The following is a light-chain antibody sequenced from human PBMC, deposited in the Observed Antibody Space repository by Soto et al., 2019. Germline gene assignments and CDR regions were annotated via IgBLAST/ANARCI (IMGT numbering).Light chain of an antibody. CDR2: EVN. Sequence: QSVLTQPASVSGSPGQSITISCTGTSSDVGSYVYVSWYQQHPGKAPKLILYEVNNRPSGVSNRFSGSKSGNTASLTISGLQAEDEADYFCSSFTTSGTLLFGGGTKLTVL. CDR1: SSDVGSYVY. CDR3: SSFTTSGTLL. V-gene: IGLV2-14*01. J-gene: IGLJ2*01.